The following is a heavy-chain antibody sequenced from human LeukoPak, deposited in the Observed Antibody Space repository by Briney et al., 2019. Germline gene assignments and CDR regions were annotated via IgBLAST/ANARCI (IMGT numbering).Heavy chain of an antibody. D-gene: IGHD1-26*01. CDR1: GFTVSSNY. J-gene: IGHJ4*02. V-gene: IGHV3-53*01. CDR2: IYSGGST. CDR3: ASPGMSGSYYC. Sequence: GGSLRLSCAASGFTVSSNYMSWVRQAPGKGLEWVSVIYSGGSTYYADSVKGRFTISRDSSKNTLYLQMNSLRAEDTAVYYCASPGMSGSYYCWGQGTLVTVSS.